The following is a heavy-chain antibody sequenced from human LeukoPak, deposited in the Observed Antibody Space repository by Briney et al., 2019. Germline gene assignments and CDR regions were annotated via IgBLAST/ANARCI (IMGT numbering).Heavy chain of an antibody. CDR3: AMDYPSTGYY. CDR1: GGSISSYY. CDR2: IYYSGST. V-gene: IGHV4-59*08. J-gene: IGHJ4*02. Sequence: SETLSLTCTVSGGSISSYYWSWIRQPPGKGLEWIGYIYYSGSTNYNPSLKSRVTISVDTSKNQFSLKLSSVTAADTAVYYCAMDYPSTGYYWGQGTLVTVSS. D-gene: IGHD5/OR15-5a*01.